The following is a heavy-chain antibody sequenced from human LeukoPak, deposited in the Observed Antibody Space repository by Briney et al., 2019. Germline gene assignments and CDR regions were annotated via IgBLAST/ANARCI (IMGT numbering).Heavy chain of an antibody. CDR1: GLTFSSYG. CDR3: AKRRGKWLQLSPFDY. Sequence: PGGSLRLSCEASGLTFSSYGMSWVRQAPGKGLQWVSAITGGGGTTYYADSAKGRFTISRDNSKNTLYLQMNSLRAEDTAVYYCAKRRGKWLQLSPFDYWGQGTLVTVSS. CDR2: ITGGGGTT. J-gene: IGHJ4*02. V-gene: IGHV3-23*01. D-gene: IGHD5-24*01.